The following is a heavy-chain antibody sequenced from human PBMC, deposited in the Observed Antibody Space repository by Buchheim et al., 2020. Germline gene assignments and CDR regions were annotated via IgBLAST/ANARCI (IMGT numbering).Heavy chain of an antibody. CDR3: ARVRLRFFYVEY. V-gene: IGHV3-7*01. D-gene: IGHD2/OR15-2a*01. J-gene: IGHJ4*02. Sequence: EVQLVESGGGLVQPGGSLRLSCAASGFTLSSYWMTWVRQAPGKGLEWAANIKEDGTEDYYVDSVKGRFTISRDNTKNSLFLQMNSLRAEDTAVYYCARVRLRFFYVEYWGRGTL. CDR2: IKEDGTED. CDR1: GFTLSSYW.